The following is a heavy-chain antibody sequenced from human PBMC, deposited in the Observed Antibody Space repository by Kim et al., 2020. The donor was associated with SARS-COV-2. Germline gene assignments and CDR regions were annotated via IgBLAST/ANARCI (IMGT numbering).Heavy chain of an antibody. J-gene: IGHJ4*02. Sequence: YHPSLKSRVTISVDTSKNQFSLKLSSVTAADTAVYYCARAGTVVSANFDYWGQGTLVTVSS. CDR3: ARAGTVVSANFDY. V-gene: IGHV4-59*01. D-gene: IGHD2-15*01.